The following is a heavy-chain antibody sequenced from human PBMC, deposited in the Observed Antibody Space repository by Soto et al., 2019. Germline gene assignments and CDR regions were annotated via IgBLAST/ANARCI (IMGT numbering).Heavy chain of an antibody. CDR3: AKDLLGFLEWLAFDY. V-gene: IGHV3-23*01. J-gene: IGHJ4*02. Sequence: EVQLLESGGGLVQPGGSLRLSCAASGFTFSSYAMSWVREAPGKGLEWVSAISGSGGSTYYADSVKGRFTISRDNSKNTLYLQMNSLRAEDTAVYYCAKDLLGFLEWLAFDYWGQGTLVTVSS. D-gene: IGHD3-3*01. CDR2: ISGSGGST. CDR1: GFTFSSYA.